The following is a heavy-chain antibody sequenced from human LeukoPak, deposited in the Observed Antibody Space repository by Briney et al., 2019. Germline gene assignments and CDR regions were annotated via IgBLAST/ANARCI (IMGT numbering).Heavy chain of an antibody. V-gene: IGHV3-30*18. D-gene: IGHD1-26*01. CDR1: GFTFSSYG. J-gene: IGHJ4*02. CDR3: AKNEVGGLDY. CDR2: ISYDGSNK. Sequence: TGGSLRLSCASSGFTFSSYGMHWVRQAPGKGLEWVAVISYDGSNKYYADSVKGRFTISRDNSKNTLSLQMNSLRAEDTAVYYCAKNEVGGLDYWGQGTLVTVSS.